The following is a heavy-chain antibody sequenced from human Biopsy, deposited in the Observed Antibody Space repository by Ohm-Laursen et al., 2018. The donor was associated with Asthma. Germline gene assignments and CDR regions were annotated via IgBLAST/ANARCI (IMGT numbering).Heavy chain of an antibody. CDR2: ISFDGSNK. V-gene: IGHV3-30*18. D-gene: IGHD1-20*01. Sequence: SLRLSCAASGFTFSNYGMHWVRQAPGKGLDWVAVISFDGSNKNYTDSVKGRFTISRDNSRNTLHLQMNSLRAEDTAVYYCAKGRYKWNDGYYGLDVWGQGTTVTVSS. CDR3: AKGRYKWNDGYYGLDV. J-gene: IGHJ6*02. CDR1: GFTFSNYG.